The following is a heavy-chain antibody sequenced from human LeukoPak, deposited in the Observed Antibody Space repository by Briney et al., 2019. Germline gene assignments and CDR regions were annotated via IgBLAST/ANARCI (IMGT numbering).Heavy chain of an antibody. CDR1: QFIVSNTY. CDR3: AKDPQLWYYYGSGSYSGDAFDI. J-gene: IGHJ3*02. V-gene: IGHV3-53*01. CDR2: IYSDGSP. Sequence: PGGSLRLSCAASQFIVSNTYMTWVRQAPGKGLEWVSLIYSDGSPHYADSVKGRFTISRDDSKNTVYLQMNSLRAEDTAVYYCAKDPQLWYYYGSGSYSGDAFDIWGQGTMVTVSS. D-gene: IGHD3-10*01.